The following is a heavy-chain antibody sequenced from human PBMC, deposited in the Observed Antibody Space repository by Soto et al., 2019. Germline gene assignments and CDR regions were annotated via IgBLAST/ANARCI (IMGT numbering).Heavy chain of an antibody. CDR1: GFTFSSYW. CDR2: INSDGSST. CDR3: ARVYCSGGGSYHLDY. D-gene: IGHD2-15*01. V-gene: IGHV3-74*01. J-gene: IGHJ4*02. Sequence: EVQLVESGGGLVQPGGSLRLSCAASGFTFSSYWMHWARQAPGKGLVWVSRINSDGSSTSYADSVKGRFTIPRDNAKNTLSLQMNSLRAEDTAVYYCARVYCSGGGSYHLDYWGQGTLVTVSS.